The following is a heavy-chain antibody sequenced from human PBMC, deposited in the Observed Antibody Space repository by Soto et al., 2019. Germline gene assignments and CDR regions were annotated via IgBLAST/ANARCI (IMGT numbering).Heavy chain of an antibody. CDR3: AREPPYCSSTSCPP. V-gene: IGHV3-7*05. J-gene: IGHJ5*02. CDR1: GFTFSSYW. CDR2: IKQDGSEK. D-gene: IGHD2-2*01. Sequence: EVQLVESGGGLVQPGGSLRLSCAASGFTFSSYWMSWVRQAPGKGLEWVANIKQDGSEKYYVDSVKGRFTISRDNAKTSLYLQMNSLRAEDTAVYYCAREPPYCSSTSCPPWGQGTLVTVSS.